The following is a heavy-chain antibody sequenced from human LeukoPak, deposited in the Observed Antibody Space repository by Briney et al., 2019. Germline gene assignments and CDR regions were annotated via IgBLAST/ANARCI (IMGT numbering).Heavy chain of an antibody. Sequence: GGSLRLSCAASGFTFSNAWMSWVRQAPGKGLEWVGRIKSKTDGGTTDYAAPVKGRFTISRDDSKNTLYQQMNSLKTEDTAVYYCTTEGGSSLDYYYYYGMDVWGQGTTVTVSS. V-gene: IGHV3-15*01. CDR3: TTEGGSSLDYYYYYGMDV. J-gene: IGHJ6*02. D-gene: IGHD6-13*01. CDR2: IKSKTDGGTT. CDR1: GFTFSNAW.